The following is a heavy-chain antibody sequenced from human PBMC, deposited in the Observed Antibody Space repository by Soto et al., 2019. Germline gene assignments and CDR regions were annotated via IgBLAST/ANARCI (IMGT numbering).Heavy chain of an antibody. D-gene: IGHD6-19*01. CDR3: ARPKGTYSSGYYAFDF. J-gene: IGHJ4*02. Sequence: QVQLEQSGAEVQQPGSSVKVSCKTSGGTFSTYAINWVRQAPGQGLEWMGAIIRLFGTADYSQKFQGRVTITADESTSTAYMELSSLRSDDTAVYFCARPKGTYSSGYYAFDFWGQGTLVTVSS. CDR2: IIRLFGTA. V-gene: IGHV1-69*01. CDR1: GGTFSTYA.